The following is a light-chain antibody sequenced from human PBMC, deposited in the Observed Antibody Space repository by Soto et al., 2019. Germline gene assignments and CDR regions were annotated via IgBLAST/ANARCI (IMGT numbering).Light chain of an antibody. CDR1: QSVGTS. CDR3: QQRGVWPLT. J-gene: IGKJ4*01. CDR2: ESS. Sequence: EIVLTQSLATLSLNPGERATLSCRASQSVGTSLAWYQQKSGQAPRLLFYESSNRATYIPARFSASGSGTDFTLTISGLEPEDFAVYYCQQRGVWPLTFGGGSNVDIK. V-gene: IGKV3-11*01.